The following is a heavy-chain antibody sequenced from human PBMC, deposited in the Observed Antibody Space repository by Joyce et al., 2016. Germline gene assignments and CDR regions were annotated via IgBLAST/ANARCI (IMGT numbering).Heavy chain of an antibody. Sequence: VELVESGGGFFQPGESLRLSCSASGISIMRSYMAWVRQAPGKSLGWVAIIFGDGRTYFGDSVKGRCSISRDKSKNTFSLQMKSLTVGDTGFYYCARVANVASAGYDYWGPGTLVTVSS. CDR1: GISIMRSY. V-gene: IGHV3-53*01. CDR3: ARVANVASAGYDY. CDR2: IFGDGRT. J-gene: IGHJ4*02. D-gene: IGHD6-13*01.